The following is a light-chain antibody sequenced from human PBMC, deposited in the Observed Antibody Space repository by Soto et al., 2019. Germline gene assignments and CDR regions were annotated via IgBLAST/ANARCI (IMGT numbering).Light chain of an antibody. V-gene: IGLV2-14*03. CDR1: SSDVGGYNY. CDR2: DVN. Sequence: QSVLTQPASVSGSPGQSITISCTGTSSDVGGYNYVSWYQQHPGKVPKLMIYDVNIRPSGVSNRFSGSKSGNTASLTISGLHAEDEADYYCSSYTTSSTVVIGGGTKLTVL. J-gene: IGLJ2*01. CDR3: SSYTTSSTVV.